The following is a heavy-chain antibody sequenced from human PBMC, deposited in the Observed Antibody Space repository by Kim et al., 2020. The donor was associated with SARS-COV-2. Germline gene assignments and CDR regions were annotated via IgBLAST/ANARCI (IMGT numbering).Heavy chain of an antibody. J-gene: IGHJ6*03. V-gene: IGHV3-23*01. CDR3: AKGGGTGITLDYYYMDV. CDR1: GFTFSSYA. D-gene: IGHD1-1*01. Sequence: GGSLRLSCAASGFTFSSYAMSWVRQAPGKGLEWVSAISGSGGSTYYADSVKGRFTISRDNSKNTLYLQMNSPRAEDTAVYYCAKGGGTGITLDYYYMDVWGKGTTVTVSS. CDR2: ISGSGGST.